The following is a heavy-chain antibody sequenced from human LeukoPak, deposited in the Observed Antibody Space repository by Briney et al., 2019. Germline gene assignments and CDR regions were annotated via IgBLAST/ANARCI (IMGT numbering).Heavy chain of an antibody. V-gene: IGHV4-39*07. CDR2: IYYSGST. CDR3: ARAVDTAMGAFDY. J-gene: IGHJ4*02. CDR1: GGSISSSSYY. D-gene: IGHD5-18*01. Sequence: SETLSLTCTVSGGSISSSSYYWGWIRQPPGKGLEWIGSIYYSGSTYYKPSLKSRVTISVDTSKNQFSLKLSSVTAADTAVYYCARAVDTAMGAFDYWGQGTLVTVSS.